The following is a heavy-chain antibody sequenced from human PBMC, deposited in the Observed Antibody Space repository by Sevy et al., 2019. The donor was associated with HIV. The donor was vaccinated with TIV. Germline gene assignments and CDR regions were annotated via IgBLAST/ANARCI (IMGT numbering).Heavy chain of an antibody. Sequence: GGSLRLSCAASGFTFSDYDMSWIRQAPGKGLEWVSYISSSGSTIYYADSVKGRFTISRDNAKNSLYLQMNSLRAEDTAVYYCARDIAAAQTNWFDPWGQGTLVTVSS. CDR2: ISSSGSTI. D-gene: IGHD6-13*01. J-gene: IGHJ5*02. CDR3: ARDIAAAQTNWFDP. V-gene: IGHV3-11*01. CDR1: GFTFSDYD.